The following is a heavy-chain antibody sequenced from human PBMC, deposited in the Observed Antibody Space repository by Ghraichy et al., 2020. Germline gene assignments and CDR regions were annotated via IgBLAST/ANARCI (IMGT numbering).Heavy chain of an antibody. CDR1: GDSVSSNSAA. Sequence: SQTLSLTCAISGDSVSSNSAAWNWIRQSPSRGLEWLGRTYYRSKWYNDYAVSVKSRITINPDTSKNQFSLQLNSVTPEDTAVYYCAREGDSHSSGYYLEDFQIGYFQHWGQGTLVTVSS. J-gene: IGHJ1*01. V-gene: IGHV6-1*01. D-gene: IGHD3-22*01. CDR2: TYYRSKWYN. CDR3: AREGDSHSSGYYLEDFQIGYFQH.